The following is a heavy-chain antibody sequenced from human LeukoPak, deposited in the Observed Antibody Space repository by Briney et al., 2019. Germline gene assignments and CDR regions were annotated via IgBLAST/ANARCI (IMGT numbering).Heavy chain of an antibody. CDR2: ISGGDGST. CDR3: AKVVGSITMIVVVSWFDP. Sequence: GGSLRLSCAASGFTFSSYAMSWVRQAPGKGLEWVSTISGGDGSTYYADSVKGRFTIPRDNSKNTLHLQMNSLRAEDTAVYYCAKVVGSITMIVVVSWFDPWGQGTLVTVSS. D-gene: IGHD3-22*01. J-gene: IGHJ5*02. V-gene: IGHV3-23*01. CDR1: GFTFSSYA.